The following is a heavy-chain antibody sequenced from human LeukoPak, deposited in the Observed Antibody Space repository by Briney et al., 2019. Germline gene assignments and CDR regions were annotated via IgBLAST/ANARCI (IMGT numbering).Heavy chain of an antibody. CDR1: GGSINSDNYY. V-gene: IGHV4-31*03. Sequence: KASETLSLTCTVSGGSINSDNYYWSWIRQHPGKGLDWIGYIHYSGSTSYNPSLKSRVTISVDTSKNQFSLKLRSVTAADTAVYYCARDEGYTFGLDAFDIWGPGTMVTVSS. CDR2: IHYSGST. D-gene: IGHD5-18*01. CDR3: ARDEGYTFGLDAFDI. J-gene: IGHJ3*02.